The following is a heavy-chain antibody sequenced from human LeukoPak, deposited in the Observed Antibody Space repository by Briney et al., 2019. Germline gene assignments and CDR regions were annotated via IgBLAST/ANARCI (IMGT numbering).Heavy chain of an antibody. CDR3: ARDWYYYDSSGYYRNNDAFDI. J-gene: IGHJ3*02. D-gene: IGHD3-22*01. CDR1: GFTFSSYS. Sequence: GGSLRLSCAASGFTFSSYSMNWVRQAPGKGLEWVSSITSSSSSYIYYADSVKGRFTISRDNAKNSLYLQMNSLRAEDTAVYYCARDWYYYDSSGYYRNNDAFDIWGQGTMVTVSS. V-gene: IGHV3-21*04. CDR2: ITSSSSSYI.